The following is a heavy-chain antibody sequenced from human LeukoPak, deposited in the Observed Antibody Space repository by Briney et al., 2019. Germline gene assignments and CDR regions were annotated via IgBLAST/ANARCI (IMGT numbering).Heavy chain of an antibody. CDR1: GFTFSSYE. Sequence: GGSLRLSCAASGFTFSSYEMNWVRQAPGKGLEWVSYISSSGSTIYYADSVKGRFTISRDNAKKSLYLQMNSLRDEDTAVYYCARDTLLYADSPDAFDMWGQGTMVTVSS. CDR3: ARDTLLYADSPDAFDM. CDR2: ISSSGSTI. J-gene: IGHJ3*02. D-gene: IGHD4-17*01. V-gene: IGHV3-48*03.